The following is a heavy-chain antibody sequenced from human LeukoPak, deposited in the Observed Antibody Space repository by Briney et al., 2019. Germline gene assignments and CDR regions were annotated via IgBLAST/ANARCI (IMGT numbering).Heavy chain of an antibody. CDR3: VRTTTMITPNFDC. Sequence: GGSLRLSCAASGFTFSSYGMHWVRQAPGKGLEWVAVIWYDGSDKYYADSVKGRFTISRDNSKNTLYLQMNSLRAEDTAAYYCVRTTTMITPNFDCWGQGTLVTVSS. J-gene: IGHJ4*02. D-gene: IGHD4-23*01. CDR2: IWYDGSDK. V-gene: IGHV3-33*01. CDR1: GFTFSSYG.